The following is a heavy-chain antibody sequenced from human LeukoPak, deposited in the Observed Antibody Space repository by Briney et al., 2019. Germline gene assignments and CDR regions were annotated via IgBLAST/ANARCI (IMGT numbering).Heavy chain of an antibody. CDR1: GFTFRSYA. Sequence: GGSLRLSCAASGFTFRSYALSWVRQAPGKGLEWVSAISGSGAGTYYADSVRGRFTISRDNSKNTLYLLMNSLRAKDTAVYYCAKEGGIAAAGTGEYFDYWGQGTRVTVSS. CDR2: ISGSGAGT. D-gene: IGHD6-13*01. J-gene: IGHJ4*02. V-gene: IGHV3-23*01. CDR3: AKEGGIAAAGTGEYFDY.